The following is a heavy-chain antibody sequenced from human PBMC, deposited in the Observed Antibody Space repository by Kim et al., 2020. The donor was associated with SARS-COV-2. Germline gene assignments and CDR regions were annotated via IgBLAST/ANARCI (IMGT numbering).Heavy chain of an antibody. V-gene: IGHV4-39*01. Sequence: SETLSLTCTVSGGSISSSSYYWGWIRQPPGKGLEWIGSIYYSGSTYYNPSLKSRVTISVDTSKNQFSLKLSSVTAADTAVYYCARHSDGYYDSSGLTLGYFDYWGQGTLVTVSS. CDR1: GGSISSSSYY. D-gene: IGHD3-22*01. J-gene: IGHJ4*02. CDR2: IYYSGST. CDR3: ARHSDGYYDSSGLTLGYFDY.